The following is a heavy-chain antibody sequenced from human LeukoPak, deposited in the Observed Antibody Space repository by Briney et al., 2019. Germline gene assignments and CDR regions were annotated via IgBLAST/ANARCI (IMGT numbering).Heavy chain of an antibody. CDR2: INSGSSII. Sequence: GGSLRLSCVAFGFTFSSYSMNWVRQAPGKGLEWVSYINSGSSIIYYADSVKGRFTLSRDNAKNSLYLQMNSLRDDDTALYYCARSLTPGKFGMDVWGQGTTVTVSS. CDR3: ARSLTPGKFGMDV. D-gene: IGHD4-23*01. V-gene: IGHV3-48*02. CDR1: GFTFSSYS. J-gene: IGHJ6*02.